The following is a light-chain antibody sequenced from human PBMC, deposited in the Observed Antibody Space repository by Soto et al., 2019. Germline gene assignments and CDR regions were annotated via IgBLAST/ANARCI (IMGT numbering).Light chain of an antibody. Sequence: QSALTQAASVSGSPGQPITISCTGTSSDVGAYNYVSWYQQHPGKAPKLMIYEVSNRSSGVSNRFSGSKSGNTASLTISGLQAEDEADYYCSSYTSTSTLVVFGGGTKVTVL. V-gene: IGLV2-14*01. CDR1: SSDVGAYNY. J-gene: IGLJ2*01. CDR3: SSYTSTSTLVV. CDR2: EVS.